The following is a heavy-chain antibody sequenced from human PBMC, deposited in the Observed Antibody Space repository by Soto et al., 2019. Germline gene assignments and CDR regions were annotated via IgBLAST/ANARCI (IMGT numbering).Heavy chain of an antibody. CDR2: IDPSDSYT. V-gene: IGHV5-10-1*01. J-gene: IGHJ4*02. Sequence: GESLKISCKGSGYSFTSYWISWVRQMPGKGLEWMGRIDPSDSYTNYSPSFQGHVTISADKSISTAYLQWSSLKASDTAMYYCARHLPLSRDGYNRGFDYWGQGTLVTVSS. CDR1: GYSFTSYW. D-gene: IGHD5-12*01. CDR3: ARHLPLSRDGYNRGFDY.